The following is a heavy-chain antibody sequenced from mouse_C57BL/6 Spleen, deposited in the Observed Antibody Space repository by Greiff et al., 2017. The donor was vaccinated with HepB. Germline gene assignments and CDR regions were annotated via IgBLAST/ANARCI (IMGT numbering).Heavy chain of an antibody. CDR1: DYSITSGYY. D-gene: IGHD1-1*01. V-gene: IGHV3-6*01. Sequence: DVKLQESGPGLVKPSQSLSLTCSVTDYSITSGYYWNWIRQFPGNKLEWMGYISYDGSNNYNPSLKNRISITRDTSKNQFFLKLNSVTTEDTATYYCARDGVTTVVATGYFDYWGQGTTLTVSS. CDR3: ARDGVTTVVATGYFDY. CDR2: ISYDGSN. J-gene: IGHJ2*01.